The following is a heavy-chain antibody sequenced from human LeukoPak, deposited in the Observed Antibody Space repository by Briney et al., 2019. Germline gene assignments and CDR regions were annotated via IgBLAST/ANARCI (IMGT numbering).Heavy chain of an antibody. CDR3: AGRGLSTGWTFDY. CDR1: GGSISTFY. V-gene: IGHV4-4*07. Sequence: SETLSLTCSVSGGSISTFYWSWIRHPAGKGLEWIAQIHTSGSTNFNPSLKSRASISMDTPNNQFALMISSVTAADTAIYYCAGRGLSTGWTFDYWGHGTLVTVSS. D-gene: IGHD6-19*01. J-gene: IGHJ4*01. CDR2: IHTSGST.